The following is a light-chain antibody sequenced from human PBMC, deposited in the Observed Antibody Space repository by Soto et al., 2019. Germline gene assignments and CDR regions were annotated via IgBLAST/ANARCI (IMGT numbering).Light chain of an antibody. J-gene: IGLJ1*01. CDR2: DVR. Sequence: QSALTQPASVSGSPGQSITISCTGTSSDVGGYNYVSWYQQHPGKAPKLMIYDVRNRPSGVSNRFSGSKSVNTASLTISGLQAENEADYYCSSYTTVSNYVFGTGPKLTVL. CDR1: SSDVGGYNY. V-gene: IGLV2-14*01. CDR3: SSYTTVSNYV.